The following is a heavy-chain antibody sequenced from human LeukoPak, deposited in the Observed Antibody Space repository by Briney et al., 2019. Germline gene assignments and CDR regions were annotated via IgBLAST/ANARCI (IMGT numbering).Heavy chain of an antibody. J-gene: IGHJ3*02. CDR2: ISAYNGNT. CDR1: GYTFTSYG. Sequence: GASVKVSCKASGYTFTSYGISWVRQAPGQGLEGMGWISAYNGNTNYAQKLQGRGTMTTDTSTSTAYMELRSLRSDDTAVYYCARGEVVAARPMAFDIWGQGTMVTVSS. CDR3: ARGEVVAARPMAFDI. V-gene: IGHV1-18*01. D-gene: IGHD6-6*01.